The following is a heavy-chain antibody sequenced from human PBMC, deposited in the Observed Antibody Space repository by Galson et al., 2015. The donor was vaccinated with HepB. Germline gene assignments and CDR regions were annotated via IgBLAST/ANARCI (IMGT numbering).Heavy chain of an antibody. V-gene: IGHV3-33*01. CDR1: GITFSRYG. Sequence: LRLSCAASGITFSRYGMHWVRQAPGKGLEWGAVIWYDGSNKYYADSVKGRFTISRDNSKNTLYLQMNSLRAEDTAVYYCARDRGEMATKYYFDYWGQGTLVTVSS. D-gene: IGHD5-24*01. CDR3: ARDRGEMATKYYFDY. CDR2: IWYDGSNK. J-gene: IGHJ4*02.